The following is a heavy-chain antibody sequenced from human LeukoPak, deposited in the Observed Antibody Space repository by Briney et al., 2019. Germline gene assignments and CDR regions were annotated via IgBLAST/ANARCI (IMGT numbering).Heavy chain of an antibody. Sequence: SETLSLTCTVSGGSITGYYWNWIRQPPGMRPEWVGYTSYSRSTIYNSSLKGRATMSIDTSKNQLYLNLTSVTAADTAVYYCAKLGHSDGWYSGAFDIWGQGTTVTVSS. CDR1: GGSITGYY. CDR2: TSYSRST. CDR3: AKLGHSDGWYSGAFDI. V-gene: IGHV4-59*08. D-gene: IGHD6-19*01. J-gene: IGHJ3*02.